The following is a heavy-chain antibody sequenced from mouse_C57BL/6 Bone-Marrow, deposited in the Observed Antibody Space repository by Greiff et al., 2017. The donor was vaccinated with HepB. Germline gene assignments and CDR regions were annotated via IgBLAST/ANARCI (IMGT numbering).Heavy chain of an antibody. V-gene: IGHV1-26*01. D-gene: IGHD2-2*01. CDR2: INPNNGGT. CDR3: ALIPLWLRQGRYWYFDV. J-gene: IGHJ1*03. CDR1: GYTFTDYY. Sequence: VQLQQSGPELVKPGASVKISCKASGYTFTDYYMNWVKQSHGKSLEWIGDINPNNGGTSYNQKFKGKATLTVDKSSSTAYMEIRSLTSEDSAVYDCALIPLWLRQGRYWYFDVWGTGTTVTVSS.